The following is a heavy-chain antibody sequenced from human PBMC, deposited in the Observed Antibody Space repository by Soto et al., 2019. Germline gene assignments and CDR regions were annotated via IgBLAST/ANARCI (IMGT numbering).Heavy chain of an antibody. Sequence: EVQLVESGGDLVQPGGSLRLSCAASGFTFSTYWMHWVRPVPGKGPEWVSRLSSDGSSTAYADSVRGRFIISRDNAKTKLYLQINSMRVDDTAVYYFAIGTVRDHDFGDHWGLGTLVAVSS. CDR1: GFTFSTYW. V-gene: IGHV3-74*01. J-gene: IGHJ4*02. D-gene: IGHD4-17*01. CDR2: LSSDGSST. CDR3: AIGTVRDHDFGDH.